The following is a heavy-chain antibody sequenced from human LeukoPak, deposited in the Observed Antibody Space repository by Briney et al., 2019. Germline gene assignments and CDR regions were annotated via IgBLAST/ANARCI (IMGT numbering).Heavy chain of an antibody. Sequence: PGGSLRLSCAASGITISSNHMSWVRQAPGKGLEWVSYISSGSSYTNYADSVKGRFTISRDNAKNSLYLQMNSLRAEDTAVYYYARVIQMAADYWGQGTLVTVSS. D-gene: IGHD5-24*01. V-gene: IGHV3-11*06. CDR3: ARVIQMAADY. CDR2: ISSGSSYT. J-gene: IGHJ4*02. CDR1: GITISSNH.